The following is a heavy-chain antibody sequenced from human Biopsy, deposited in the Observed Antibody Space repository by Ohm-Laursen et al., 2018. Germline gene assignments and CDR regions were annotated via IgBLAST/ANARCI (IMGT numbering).Heavy chain of an antibody. Sequence: SLRLSCTASGFIFSYCGMHWVRQAPAKGLEWAAVLSSDGSNKYYADSVKGRFTISRDNSEDTLYLQLNSLRAEDTAVYYCAKDGVAVGAGGDPYYYGMDVWGQGTTVTVSS. CDR1: GFIFSYCG. CDR3: AKDGVAVGAGGDPYYYGMDV. J-gene: IGHJ6*02. V-gene: IGHV3-30*18. CDR2: LSSDGSNK. D-gene: IGHD2-15*01.